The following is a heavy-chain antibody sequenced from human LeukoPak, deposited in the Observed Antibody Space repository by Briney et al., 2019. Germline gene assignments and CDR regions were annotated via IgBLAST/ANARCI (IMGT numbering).Heavy chain of an antibody. D-gene: IGHD6-13*01. Sequence: GGSLRLSCAASGFIFSDYWMSWVRQAPGKGLEWVSSISSSSSYIYYADSVKGRFTISRDNAKNSLYLQMNSLRAEDTAVYYRARDWPTIAAAGTISEYFQHWGQGTLVTVSS. CDR2: ISSSSSYI. V-gene: IGHV3-21*01. J-gene: IGHJ1*01. CDR1: GFIFSDYW. CDR3: ARDWPTIAAAGTISEYFQH.